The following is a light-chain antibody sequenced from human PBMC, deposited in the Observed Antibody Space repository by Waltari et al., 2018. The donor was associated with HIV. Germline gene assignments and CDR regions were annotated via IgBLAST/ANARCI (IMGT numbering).Light chain of an antibody. CDR3: CSYVTGSTPHWV. J-gene: IGLJ3*02. V-gene: IGLV1-51*01. CDR2: DNN. CDR1: RSNIGDYF. Sequence: QSVLTQPPSVSAAPGQKVSISCSGSRSNIGDYFVFWCQQVPGRAPKLLIYDNNKRPSGIPDRFSGSKSGTSATLDITGLQTGDEADYYCCSYVTGSTPHWVFGGGTKLTVL.